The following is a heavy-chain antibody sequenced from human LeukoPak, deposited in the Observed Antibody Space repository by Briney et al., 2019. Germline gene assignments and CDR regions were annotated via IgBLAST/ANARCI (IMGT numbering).Heavy chain of an antibody. CDR3: ARVRQLLWFGESQPDAFDI. V-gene: IGHV3-11*01. CDR1: GFTFSDYY. Sequence: GGSLRLSCAAFGFTFSDYYMSWIRQAPGKGLEWVSYISSSGSTIYYADSVKGRFTISRDNAKNSLYLQMNSLRAEDTAVYYCARVRQLLWFGESQPDAFDIWGQGTMVTVSS. J-gene: IGHJ3*02. CDR2: ISSSGSTI. D-gene: IGHD3-10*01.